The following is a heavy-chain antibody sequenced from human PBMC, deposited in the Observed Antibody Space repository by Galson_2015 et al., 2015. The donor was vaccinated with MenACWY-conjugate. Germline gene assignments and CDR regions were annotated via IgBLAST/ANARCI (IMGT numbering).Heavy chain of an antibody. Sequence: SLRLSCAASGFTFSSYSMNWVRQAPGKGLEWVSYISSSSSTIYYADSVKGRFTISRDNAKNSLYLQMNSLRAEDTAVYYCARDRIVGATEDAFDIWGQGTMVTVSS. J-gene: IGHJ3*02. CDR1: GFTFSSYS. V-gene: IGHV3-48*04. CDR2: ISSSSSTI. CDR3: ARDRIVGATEDAFDI. D-gene: IGHD1-26*01.